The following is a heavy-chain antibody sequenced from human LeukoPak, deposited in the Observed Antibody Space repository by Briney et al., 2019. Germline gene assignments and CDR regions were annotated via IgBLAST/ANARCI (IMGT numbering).Heavy chain of an antibody. V-gene: IGHV4-61*02. Sequence: SETLSLTCTVSGGSISNGSYYWSWIRQPAGKGLEWIGRIYTSGSTNYNPSLKSRVTISVDTSKNQFSLKLSSVTAADTAVYYCASTSTTVTSYYFDYWGQGTLVTVSS. CDR2: IYTSGST. J-gene: IGHJ4*02. D-gene: IGHD4-17*01. CDR1: GGSISNGSYY. CDR3: ASTSTTVTSYYFDY.